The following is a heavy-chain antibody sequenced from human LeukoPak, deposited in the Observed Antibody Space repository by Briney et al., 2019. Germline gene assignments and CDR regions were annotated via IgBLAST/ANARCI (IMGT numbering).Heavy chain of an antibody. Sequence: SETLSLTCTVSGGSISSYYWSWIRQPAGKGLEWIGRIYTSGSTNYNPALKSRVTISVDTSKNQFSLKLSSVTAADTAVYYCASLVRITIFGVVTDNWFDPWGQGTLVTVSS. J-gene: IGHJ5*02. D-gene: IGHD3-3*01. CDR2: IYTSGST. V-gene: IGHV4-4*07. CDR1: GGSISSYY. CDR3: ASLVRITIFGVVTDNWFDP.